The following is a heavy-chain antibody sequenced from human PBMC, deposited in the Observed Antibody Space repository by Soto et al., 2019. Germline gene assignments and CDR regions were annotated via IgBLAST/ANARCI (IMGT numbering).Heavy chain of an antibody. J-gene: IGHJ4*02. Sequence: GGSLRLSCAASGFTFSSYAMSWVRQAPGKRLEWVSAISGSGGSTYYADSVKGRFTISRDNSKNTLYLQMNSLRAEDTAVYYCAKGRGSGWALAARRFDYWGQGTLVTVSS. CDR1: GFTFSSYA. V-gene: IGHV3-23*01. CDR3: AKGRGSGWALAARRFDY. CDR2: ISGSGGST. D-gene: IGHD6-19*01.